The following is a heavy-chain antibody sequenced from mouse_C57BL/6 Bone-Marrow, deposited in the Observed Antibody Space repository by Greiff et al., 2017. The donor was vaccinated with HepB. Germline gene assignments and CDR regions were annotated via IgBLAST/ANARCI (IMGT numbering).Heavy chain of an antibody. CDR3: ARHYGSSHGYFDY. J-gene: IGHJ2*01. V-gene: IGHV5-6*01. CDR1: GFTFSSYG. CDR2: ISSGGSYT. D-gene: IGHD1-1*01. Sequence: EVKLVESGGDLVKPGGSLKLSCAASGFTFSSYGMSWVRQTPDKRLEWVATISSGGSYTYYPDSVKGRYTISRDNAKNTLYLQMSSLKSEDTAMYFCARHYGSSHGYFDYWGQGTTLTVSS.